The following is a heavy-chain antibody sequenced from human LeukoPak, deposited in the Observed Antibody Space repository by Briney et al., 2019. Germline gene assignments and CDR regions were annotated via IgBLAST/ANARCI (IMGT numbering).Heavy chain of an antibody. CDR2: ISSSSSYI. CDR1: GFTFSSYS. CDR3: ARDLVDYDSSGYYYTYYFDY. D-gene: IGHD3-22*01. J-gene: IGHJ4*02. V-gene: IGHV3-21*01. Sequence: GGSLRLSCAASGFTFSSYSVNWVRQAPGKGLEWVSSISSSSSYIYYADSVKGRFTISRDNAKNSLYLQMNSLRAEDTAVYYCARDLVDYDSSGYYYTYYFDYWGQGTLVTVSS.